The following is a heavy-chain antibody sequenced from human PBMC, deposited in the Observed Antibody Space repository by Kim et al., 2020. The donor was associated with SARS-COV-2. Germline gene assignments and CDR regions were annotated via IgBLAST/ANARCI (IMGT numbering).Heavy chain of an antibody. CDR1: GASISSGGYY. D-gene: IGHD3-3*01. CDR2: IYYSGST. Sequence: SETLSLTCTFSGASISSGGYYWSWIRQHPGKGLEWIGCIYYSGSTYYNPSLKSRVTISVDTSKNQFSLKLSSVTAADTAVYYCARFKSADFCRGYLVGFDYWGQGTLVTVSS. V-gene: IGHV4-31*03. CDR3: ARFKSADFCRGYLVGFDY. J-gene: IGHJ4*02.